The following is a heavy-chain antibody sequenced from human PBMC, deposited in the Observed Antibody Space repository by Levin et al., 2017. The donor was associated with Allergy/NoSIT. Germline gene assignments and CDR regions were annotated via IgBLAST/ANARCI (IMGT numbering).Heavy chain of an antibody. Sequence: PGESLKISCAASGLTFDSAWLIWVRQSQGKGLEWVGRIRSKTSGETREYAATVEGRFTISRDDSKNTLYMQMNSLKSEDTAVYYCTIDVAAQGGGEMDFWGQGTLVTVSS. D-gene: IGHD3-16*01. V-gene: IGHV3-15*01. J-gene: IGHJ4*02. CDR2: IRSKTSGETR. CDR3: TIDVAAQGGGEMDF. CDR1: GLTFDSAW.